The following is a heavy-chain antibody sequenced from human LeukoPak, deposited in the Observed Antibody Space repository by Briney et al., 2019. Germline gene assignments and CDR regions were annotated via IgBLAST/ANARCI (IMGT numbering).Heavy chain of an antibody. V-gene: IGHV4-4*07. CDR2: IHTSGST. CDR1: GGSISSYY. CDR3: ARDLGSPPAPAP. Sequence: SETLSLTCIVSGGSISSYYWSWIRQPAGKGLEWIGRIHTSGSTNYNPSLKSRVTMSVDTSKNQFSLKLSSVTAADTAVYDCARDLGSPPAPAPWGQGTLVTVSS. J-gene: IGHJ5*02. D-gene: IGHD3-16*01.